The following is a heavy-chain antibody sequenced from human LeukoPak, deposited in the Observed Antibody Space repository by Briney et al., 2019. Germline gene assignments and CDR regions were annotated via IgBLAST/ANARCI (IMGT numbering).Heavy chain of an antibody. D-gene: IGHD6-13*01. V-gene: IGHV1-2*02. CDR2: INPNSGGT. Sequence: GASVKVSCKASGYTFTGYYMHWVRQAPGQGLEWMGWINPNSGGTNYAQKFQGRVTMTRDTSISTAHMELSRLRSDDTAVYYCARDSGLAAAGAFDYWGQGTLVTVSS. CDR3: ARDSGLAAAGAFDY. CDR1: GYTFTGYY. J-gene: IGHJ4*02.